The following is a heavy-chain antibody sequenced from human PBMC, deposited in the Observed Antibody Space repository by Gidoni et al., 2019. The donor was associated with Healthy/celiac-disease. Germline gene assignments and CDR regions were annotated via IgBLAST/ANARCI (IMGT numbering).Heavy chain of an antibody. V-gene: IGHV5-51*01. J-gene: IGHJ4*02. CDR1: GYSFTSYW. CDR3: AMSFRSGSYYNPPHYFDY. D-gene: IGHD3-10*01. CDR2: IYPGDSDT. Sequence: EVQLVQSGAEVKKPGESLKISCKGSGYSFTSYWIGWVRQMPGKGLEWMGIIYPGDSDTRYSPSFQGQVTISADKSISTAYLQWSSLKASDTAMYYCAMSFRSGSYYNPPHYFDYWGQGTLVTVSS.